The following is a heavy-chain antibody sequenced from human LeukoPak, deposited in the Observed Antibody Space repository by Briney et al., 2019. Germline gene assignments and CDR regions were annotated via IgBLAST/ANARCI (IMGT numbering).Heavy chain of an antibody. J-gene: IGHJ4*02. V-gene: IGHV3-33*01. CDR3: ARGVDYYENSGTIDY. D-gene: IGHD3-22*01. CDR1: GFTFSDYG. CDR2: IWYDGSNK. Sequence: GGSLRLSCTASGFTFSDYGMHWVRQPPGKGLEWVAIIWYDGSNKTYEDSVKGRFTISRDNSKNTLYLQMNSLRAEDTAVYYCARGVDYYENSGTIDYWGQGTLVTVSS.